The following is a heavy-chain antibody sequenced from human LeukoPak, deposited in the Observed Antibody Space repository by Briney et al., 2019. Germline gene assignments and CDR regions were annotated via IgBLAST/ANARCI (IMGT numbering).Heavy chain of an antibody. Sequence: PSETLSLTCTVSGGSISSYYWSWIRQPPGKGLEWIGYIYYSGSTNYNPPLKSRVTISVDTSKNQFSLKLSSVTAADTAVYYCARDRYGDLDYWGQGTLVTVSS. CDR1: GGSISSYY. CDR3: ARDRYGDLDY. J-gene: IGHJ4*02. CDR2: IYYSGST. D-gene: IGHD4-17*01. V-gene: IGHV4-59*01.